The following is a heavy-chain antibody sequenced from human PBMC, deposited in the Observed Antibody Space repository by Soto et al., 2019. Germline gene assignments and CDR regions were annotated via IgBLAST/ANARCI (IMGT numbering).Heavy chain of an antibody. V-gene: IGHV3-33*01. J-gene: IGHJ4*02. CDR1: GFTFSSYG. CDR3: ARDSRDYYDSSGYYYRGSFDY. Sequence: GGSLRLSCAASGFTFSSYGMHWVRQAPGKGLEWVAVIWYDGSNKYYADSVKGRFTISRDNSKNTLYLQMSSLRAEDTAVYYCARDSRDYYDSSGYYYRGSFDYWGQGTLVTVSS. CDR2: IWYDGSNK. D-gene: IGHD3-22*01.